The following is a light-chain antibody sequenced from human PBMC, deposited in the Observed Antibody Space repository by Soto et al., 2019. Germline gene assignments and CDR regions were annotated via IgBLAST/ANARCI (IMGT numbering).Light chain of an antibody. CDR1: QSVSSN. Sequence: EIVMTQSPVTLSVSPGETATLSCRASQSVSSNLAWYQQKPGQAPRLLIYGISTRATGIPARFSGSGSGTEFTLTISSLQSEDFAVYYCQQHNKWPLTFGQGTRVE. V-gene: IGKV3D-15*01. CDR3: QQHNKWPLT. CDR2: GIS. J-gene: IGKJ5*01.